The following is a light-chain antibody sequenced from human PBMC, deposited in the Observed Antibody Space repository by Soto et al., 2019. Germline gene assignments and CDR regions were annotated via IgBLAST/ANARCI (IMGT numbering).Light chain of an antibody. J-gene: IGKJ2*01. CDR3: QQYNSYSHT. CDR2: KAS. CDR1: QSISAW. Sequence: DIPMTQSPSTLSASVGDRVTITCRASQSISAWLAWYQQKPGKAPRLLIYKASSLESGVPSRFSGSGSGTEFTLTISSLQPDDFATYYCQQYNSYSHTFGQGTKLEIK. V-gene: IGKV1-5*03.